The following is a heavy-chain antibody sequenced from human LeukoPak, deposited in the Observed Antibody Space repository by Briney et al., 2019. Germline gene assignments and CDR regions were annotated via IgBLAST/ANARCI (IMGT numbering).Heavy chain of an antibody. J-gene: IGHJ4*02. Sequence: PGGSLRLSCAASGFTFNTFWMSWVRQAPGKGLEWVGRIKSKTDGGTTDYAAPVKGRFTISRDDSKNTLYLHMNSLKIEDTAVYYCTRDLAFWGQGTLVIVSS. CDR1: GFTFNTFW. CDR2: IKSKTDGGTT. CDR3: TRDLAF. V-gene: IGHV3-15*01.